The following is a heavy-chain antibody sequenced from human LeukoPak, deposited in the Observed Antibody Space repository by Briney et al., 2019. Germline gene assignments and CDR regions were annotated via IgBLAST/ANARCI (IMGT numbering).Heavy chain of an antibody. CDR3: AKGMVRGVAIDYYGMDV. V-gene: IGHV3-30*18. Sequence: GGSLRLSCAASGFTFSSYGMHWVRQAPGKGLEWMAVISYDGSNKYYADSVKGRFTISRDNSKNTLYLQMNSLRAEDTAVYYCAKGMVRGVAIDYYGMDVWGQGTTVTVSS. J-gene: IGHJ6*02. D-gene: IGHD3-10*01. CDR1: GFTFSSYG. CDR2: ISYDGSNK.